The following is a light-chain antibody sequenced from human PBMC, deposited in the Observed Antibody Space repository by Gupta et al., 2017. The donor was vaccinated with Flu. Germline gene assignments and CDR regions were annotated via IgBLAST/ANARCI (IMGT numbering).Light chain of an antibody. J-gene: IGLJ3*02. V-gene: IGLV3-21*02. Sequence: SCVLTQLPSVSVAPGQTVRMTCGGNSIGSKTVHWYQQQAGLAPVLVVYDDSVRPSGIPERFSGSNSGNTATLTINRAEAGDEADYYCQMWDSDSDRPVFGGGTQLTVL. CDR2: DDS. CDR1: SIGSKT. CDR3: QMWDSDSDRPV.